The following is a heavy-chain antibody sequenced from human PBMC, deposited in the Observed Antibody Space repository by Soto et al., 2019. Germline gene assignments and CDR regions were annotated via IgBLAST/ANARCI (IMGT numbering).Heavy chain of an antibody. Sequence: SLRLSCAASGFTFSSYAMHWVRQAPGKGLEWVAVISYDGSNKYYADSVKGRFTISRDNSKNTLYLQMNSLRAEDTAVYYCARHGYNYGGGYFDYWGQGTLVTVSS. J-gene: IGHJ4*02. CDR3: ARHGYNYGGGYFDY. CDR2: ISYDGSNK. V-gene: IGHV3-30-3*01. D-gene: IGHD5-18*01. CDR1: GFTFSSYA.